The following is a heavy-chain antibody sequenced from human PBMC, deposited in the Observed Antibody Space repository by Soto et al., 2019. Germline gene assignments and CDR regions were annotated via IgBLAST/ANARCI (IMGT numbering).Heavy chain of an antibody. J-gene: IGHJ4*01. D-gene: IGHD2-2*02. CDR2: IIPIFNST. CDR3: DRACRGKKAGYNGLVSLGY. CDR1: GSRFSNYV. Sequence: QVQLVQSGAEVKTPGSSLKVSCKVSGSRFSNYVISWVRQAPGHGLEWLGRIIPIFNSTKYAQSCPGRVTITAYKSTRTDSLDLSSLRSDDTCVYYSDRACRGKKAGYNGLVSLGYWGQGTLVTVSS. V-gene: IGHV1-69*06.